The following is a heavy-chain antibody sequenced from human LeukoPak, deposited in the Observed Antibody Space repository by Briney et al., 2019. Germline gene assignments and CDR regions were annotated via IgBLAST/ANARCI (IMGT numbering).Heavy chain of an antibody. CDR1: GGSFSGYY. CDR3: ARGLWSAIWEYYFDY. J-gene: IGHJ4*02. CDR2: IYHSGST. D-gene: IGHD3-3*01. Sequence: PSETLSLTCAVYGGSFSGYYWSWIRQPPGKGLEWMGEIYHSGSTNYNPSLKSRVTISVDTSKNQFSLKLSSVTAADTAVYYCARGLWSAIWEYYFDYWGQGTLVTVSS. V-gene: IGHV4-34*01.